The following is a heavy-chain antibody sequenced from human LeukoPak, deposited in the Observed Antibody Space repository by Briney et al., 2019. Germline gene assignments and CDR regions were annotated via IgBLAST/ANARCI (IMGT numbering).Heavy chain of an antibody. J-gene: IGHJ4*02. V-gene: IGHV5-51*01. CDR1: GYHFTNYW. Sequence: GGSLQISWKGSGYHFTNYWIGGVRQMSGEGLEWMGIMYPGDSDTRYSPSFQGQVTISADRSISTAYLQWSSLKASDTAMYYCARQSHSITDYWGQGTLVTVSS. CDR3: ARQSHSITDY. D-gene: IGHD1-14*01. CDR2: MYPGDSDT.